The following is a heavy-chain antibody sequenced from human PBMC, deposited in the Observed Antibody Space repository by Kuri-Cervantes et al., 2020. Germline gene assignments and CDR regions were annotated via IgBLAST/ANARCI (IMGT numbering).Heavy chain of an antibody. CDR2: ISSSSSYI. V-gene: IGHV3-21*01. Sequence: GGSLRLSCAASGFTFSSYSVNWVRQAPGKGLEWVSSISSSSSYIYYADSVKGRFTISRDNAKNSLYLQMNSLRAEDTAVYYCARETPGYSSSPYFDYWGQGTLVTVSS. J-gene: IGHJ4*02. D-gene: IGHD6-13*01. CDR3: ARETPGYSSSPYFDY. CDR1: GFTFSSYS.